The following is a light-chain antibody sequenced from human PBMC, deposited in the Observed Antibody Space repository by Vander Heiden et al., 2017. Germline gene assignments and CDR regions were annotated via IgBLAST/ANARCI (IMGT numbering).Light chain of an antibody. CDR3: SAYTSSHTLV. CDR2: DVS. J-gene: IGLJ3*02. CDR1: SSDVGGYNY. Sequence: QPALPLPASVPGSPGQSITISCTGTSSDVGGYNYVSWYQQRPGKAPELMIYDVSTRPSGVSNRFSGSKSGNTASLTISGLQAEDEADYYCSAYTSSHTLVFGGGTKLTVL. V-gene: IGLV2-14*03.